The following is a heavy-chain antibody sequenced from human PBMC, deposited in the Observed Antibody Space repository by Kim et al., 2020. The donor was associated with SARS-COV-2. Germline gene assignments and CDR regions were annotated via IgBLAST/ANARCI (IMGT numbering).Heavy chain of an antibody. CDR2: INTNTGNP. CDR1: GYTFTSYA. V-gene: IGHV7-4-1*01. D-gene: IGHD3-10*01. CDR3: ARDEDYGSGKFLRGVDY. J-gene: IGHJ4*02. Sequence: ASVKVSCKASGYTFTSYAMNWVRQAPGQGLEWMGWINTNTGNPTYAQGFTGRFVFSLDTSVSTAYLQIGSLKAEDTAVYYCARDEDYGSGKFLRGVDYWGQGTLVTVSS.